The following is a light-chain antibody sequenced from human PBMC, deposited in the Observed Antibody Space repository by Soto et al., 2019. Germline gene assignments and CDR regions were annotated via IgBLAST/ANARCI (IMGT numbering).Light chain of an antibody. CDR1: ETISNQ. CDR3: QHRSDWPPICT. V-gene: IGKV3-11*01. J-gene: IGKJ2*02. Sequence: EVVLTQSPATLSLFPGESATPSCRASETISNQLAWYQQKPGQAPRLLMYDASHRVTGIPARFSGSGSGTDFTLIISSLEPADFAVYYCQHRSDWPPICTFGQGTKVDIK. CDR2: DAS.